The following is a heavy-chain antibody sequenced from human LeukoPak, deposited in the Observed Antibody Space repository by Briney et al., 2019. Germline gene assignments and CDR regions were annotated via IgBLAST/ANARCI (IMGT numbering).Heavy chain of an antibody. D-gene: IGHD3-16*01. CDR2: INPNSGGT. V-gene: IGHV1-2*02. J-gene: IGHJ6*03. CDR3: ARFGGNYYMDV. CDR1: GYTFTCYY. Sequence: ASVKVTCKGSGYTFTCYYIHWVRQAPGQGLEWVGCINPNSGGTNYARRFRGRVTMNRDTSISTHSMELSKLRSDDTPVYYCARFGGNYYMDVWGKEATVTVSS.